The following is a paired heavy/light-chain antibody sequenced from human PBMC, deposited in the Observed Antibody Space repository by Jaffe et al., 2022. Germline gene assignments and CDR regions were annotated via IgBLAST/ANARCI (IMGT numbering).Heavy chain of an antibody. CDR1: GYSVNSLSF. CDR3: ARRGAGIY. D-gene: IGHD1-26*01. V-gene: IGHV4-38-2*01. J-gene: IGHJ4*02. CDR2: ISHSGVT. Sequence: QVQLQESGPGLVKPSETLSLTCAVSGYSVNSLSFWVWIRQPPGKGLEWIGRISHSGVTYYNPSLTSRVAISMDTSKNQISLRLSSVTAADTAVYYCARRGAGIYWGQGTLVTVSS.
Light chain of an antibody. V-gene: IGLV7-46*01. CDR1: TGAVASGHY. CDR3: LLSYGGSGV. J-gene: IGLJ3*02. CDR2: DTN. Sequence: QAVVTQEPSLTVSPGGTVTLTCGSSTGAVASGHYPHWFQQKPGQAPRTLIYDTNNKHSWTPARFSGSLLGGKAALTLSGAQPEDEAEYYCLLSYGGSGVFGGGTKLTVL.